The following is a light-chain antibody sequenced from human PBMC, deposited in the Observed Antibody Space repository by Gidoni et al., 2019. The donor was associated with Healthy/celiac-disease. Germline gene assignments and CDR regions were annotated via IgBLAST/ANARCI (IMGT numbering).Light chain of an antibody. V-gene: IGLV3-21*02. CDR3: QVWDSISDHPHVV. Sequence: SYVLTQPPSVSVAPGQTARITCGGNNIGSKSVHWYQQKPGQPPVLVVYDESDRPSGIPERFSGSNSGNTATLTISRVEAGDEADYYCQVWDSISDHPHVVFGGGTKLTVL. J-gene: IGLJ2*01. CDR2: DES. CDR1: NIGSKS.